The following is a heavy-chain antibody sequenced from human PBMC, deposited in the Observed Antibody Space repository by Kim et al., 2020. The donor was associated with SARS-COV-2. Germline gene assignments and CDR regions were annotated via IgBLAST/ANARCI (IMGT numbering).Heavy chain of an antibody. CDR3: ARDRNPPYKY. CDR2: ST. Sequence: STSSAQKFQGRVTMTMDTSTSTVYMELSSLRSEDTAVYYCARDRNPPYKYWGQGTLVTVSS. V-gene: IGHV1-46*01. D-gene: IGHD1-1*01. J-gene: IGHJ4*02.